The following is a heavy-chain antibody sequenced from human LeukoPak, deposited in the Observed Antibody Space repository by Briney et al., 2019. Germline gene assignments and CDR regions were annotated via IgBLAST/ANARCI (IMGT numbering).Heavy chain of an antibody. J-gene: IGHJ4*02. CDR3: AREIRGYSYGFDY. CDR2: INPNSGGT. Sequence: ASVKVSCKASGYTFTGYYMHWVRQAPGQGLEWMGWINPNSGGTNYAQKFQGWVTMTRDTPISTAYMELSRLRSDDTAVYYCAREIRGYSYGFDYWGQGTLVTVSS. V-gene: IGHV1-2*04. CDR1: GYTFTGYY. D-gene: IGHD5-18*01.